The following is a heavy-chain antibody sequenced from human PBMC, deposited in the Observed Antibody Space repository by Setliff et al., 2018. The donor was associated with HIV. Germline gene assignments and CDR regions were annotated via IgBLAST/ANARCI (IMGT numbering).Heavy chain of an antibody. CDR1: GFTFGDYA. D-gene: IGHD3-3*01. Sequence: PGGSLRLSCTASGFTFGDYAMSWVRQAPGKGLEWVGFIRSKPYGGTTEYAASVKGRFTISRDDSKSIAYLQMNSLKTEDTAVYYCTRDQPRYYNFWSGPDAFDIWGQGTMVTVSS. CDR3: TRDQPRYYNFWSGPDAFDI. J-gene: IGHJ3*02. CDR2: IRSKPYGGTT. V-gene: IGHV3-49*04.